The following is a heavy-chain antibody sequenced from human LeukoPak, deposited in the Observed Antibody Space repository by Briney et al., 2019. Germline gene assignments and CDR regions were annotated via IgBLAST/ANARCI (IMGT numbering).Heavy chain of an antibody. CDR2: IYYSGST. CDR3: AGRSRSGWYYDY. Sequence: SETLSLTCTVSGDSNSGYYWSWIRQPPGKGLEWIGYIYYSGSTNYNPSLKSRVTISVDTSKNQFSLKLSTVTAADTAVYFCAGRSRSGWYYDYWGQGTLVTVSS. J-gene: IGHJ4*02. V-gene: IGHV4-59*01. CDR1: GDSNSGYY. D-gene: IGHD6-19*01.